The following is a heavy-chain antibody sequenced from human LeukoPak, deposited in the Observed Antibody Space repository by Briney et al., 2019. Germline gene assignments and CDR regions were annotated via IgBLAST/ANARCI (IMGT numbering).Heavy chain of an antibody. J-gene: IGHJ4*02. CDR3: AKDASGNQRITMIVVVIGYFDY. D-gene: IGHD3-22*01. CDR1: GFTFSSYA. Sequence: AGGSLRLSCAASGFTFSSYAMHWVRQAPGKGLEWVAVISYDGSNQYHADSVKGRFTISRDNSKNTLYLQMNSLRAEDTAVYYCAKDASGNQRITMIVVVIGYFDYWGQGTLVTVSS. V-gene: IGHV3-30-3*01. CDR2: ISYDGSNQ.